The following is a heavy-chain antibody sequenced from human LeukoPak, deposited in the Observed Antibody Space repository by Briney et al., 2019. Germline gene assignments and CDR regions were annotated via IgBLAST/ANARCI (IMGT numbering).Heavy chain of an antibody. CDR3: AKGGGSYYMDV. J-gene: IGHJ6*03. CDR1: GFTVSSNY. V-gene: IGHV3-53*05. D-gene: IGHD2-15*01. Sequence: GGSLRLSCAASGFTVSSNYMSWVRQAPGKGLEWVSVIYSGGSTYYADSVKGRFTISRDNAENSLYMQMNSLRPEDMALYYCAKGGGSYYMDVWGKGTTVTVSS. CDR2: IYSGGST.